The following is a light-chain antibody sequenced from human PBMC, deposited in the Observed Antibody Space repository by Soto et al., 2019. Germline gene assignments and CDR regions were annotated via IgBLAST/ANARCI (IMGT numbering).Light chain of an antibody. J-gene: IGLJ2*01. CDR3: QVWHSGVDWV. CDR2: DDN. V-gene: IGLV3-21*02. Sequence: SYELTQPPSVSVAPGQTARITCGGNNIGSKSVHWYQQKPGQAPVLVVYDDNDRPSGIPERFSGSDSGNTATLTISRVEAGXXADYYCQVWHSGVDWVFGGGTKLTVL. CDR1: NIGSKS.